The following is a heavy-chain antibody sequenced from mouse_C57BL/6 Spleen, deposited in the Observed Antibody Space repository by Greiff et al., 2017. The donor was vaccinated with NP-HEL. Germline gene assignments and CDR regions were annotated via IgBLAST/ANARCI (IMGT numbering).Heavy chain of an antibody. CDR2: INPNNGGT. Sequence: VQLQQSGPELVKPGASVKISCKASGYTFTDYYMNWVKQSHGKSLEWIGDINPNNGGTSYNQKFKGKATLTVDKSSSTAYMELRSLTSEDSAVYYCATPNYGNYEDYWGQGTTLTVSS. D-gene: IGHD2-1*01. CDR1: GYTFTDYY. J-gene: IGHJ2*01. CDR3: ATPNYGNYEDY. V-gene: IGHV1-26*01.